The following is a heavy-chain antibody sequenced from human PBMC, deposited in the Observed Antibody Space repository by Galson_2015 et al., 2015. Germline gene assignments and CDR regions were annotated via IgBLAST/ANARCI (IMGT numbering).Heavy chain of an antibody. D-gene: IGHD4-23*01. Sequence: SLRLSCAVSGFSFSSSTMTWIRQSPGKGLEWVASMKEDGSEKNYVDSVKGRFTISRDNAKNSLYLQMNSLRAEDTAVYYCVTGGAFGGYFPNWGQGTLVTVSS. CDR1: GFSFSSST. CDR2: MKEDGSEK. CDR3: VTGGAFGGYFPN. V-gene: IGHV3-7*03. J-gene: IGHJ4*02.